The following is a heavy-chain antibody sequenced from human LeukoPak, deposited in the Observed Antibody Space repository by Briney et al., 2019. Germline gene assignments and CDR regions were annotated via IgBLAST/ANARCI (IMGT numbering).Heavy chain of an antibody. Sequence: PGGSLRLSCAASGFTFSSYAMSWVRQAPGKGLEWVSTISNSGGTTYYADSVKGRFTISRDNSKNTLYLQMNSLRAEDTAVYYCAKRYYYDSSGYYYDVYYFDYWGQGTLVTVSS. D-gene: IGHD3-22*01. CDR2: ISNSGGTT. CDR1: GFTFSSYA. V-gene: IGHV3-23*01. CDR3: AKRYYYDSSGYYYDVYYFDY. J-gene: IGHJ4*02.